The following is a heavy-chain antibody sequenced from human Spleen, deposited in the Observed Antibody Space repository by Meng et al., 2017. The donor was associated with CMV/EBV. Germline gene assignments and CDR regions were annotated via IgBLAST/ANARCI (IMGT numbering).Heavy chain of an antibody. CDR2: ISSSGSTM. CDR3: ARDQYDFWSGSPKGWFDP. CDR1: GFTFSSFE. J-gene: IGHJ5*02. Sequence: GESLKISCAASGFTFSSFEMNWVRQAPGKGLEWVSYISSSGSTMYYADSVKGRFTISRDNAKNSLYLQMDSLRGEDTALYYCARDQYDFWSGSPKGWFDPWGQGTLVTVSS. D-gene: IGHD3-3*01. V-gene: IGHV3-48*03.